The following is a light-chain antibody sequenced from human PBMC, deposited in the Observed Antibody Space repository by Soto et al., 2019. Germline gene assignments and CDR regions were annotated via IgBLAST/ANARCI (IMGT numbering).Light chain of an antibody. J-gene: IGKJ5*01. CDR2: KAS. V-gene: IGKV1-5*03. Sequence: IQMTHSPSTLSASVWDRATLTFRASQSISTWLAWYQQKPGKAPKLLIYKASTLESGVPSRFSGSGSGTAFTLTISSLQPDDFATYYCQQYNSCLINFGQGTRLEIK. CDR3: QQYNSCLIN. CDR1: QSISTW.